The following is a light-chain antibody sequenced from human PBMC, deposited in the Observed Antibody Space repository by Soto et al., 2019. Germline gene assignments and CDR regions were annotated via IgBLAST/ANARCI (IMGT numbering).Light chain of an antibody. V-gene: IGKV3-20*01. CDR1: QSVGTC. CDR2: GAS. Sequence: EIVLTQSPGTLSLSPGERATLSCRASQSVGTCLAWYQQKPGQAPRLLMYGASSRATGIPDRFSGSGSGTDFTLTISRLEPDDLAVYYCQQYVSIPLTFGGGTKVDIK. CDR3: QQYVSIPLT. J-gene: IGKJ4*01.